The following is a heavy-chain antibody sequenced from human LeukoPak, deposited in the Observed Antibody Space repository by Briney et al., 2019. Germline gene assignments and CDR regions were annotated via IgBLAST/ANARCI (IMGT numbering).Heavy chain of an antibody. CDR3: ARGARSSSWYDRVPGSADAFDI. V-gene: IGHV4-4*07. D-gene: IGHD6-13*01. J-gene: IGHJ3*02. Sequence: PSETLSLTCTVSGGSISSYYWSWIRQPAGKGLEWIGRIYTSGSTNYNPSLKSRVTMSVDTSKNQFSLKLSSVTAADTAVYYCARGARSSSWYDRVPGSADAFDIWGQGTMVTVSS. CDR1: GGSISSYY. CDR2: IYTSGST.